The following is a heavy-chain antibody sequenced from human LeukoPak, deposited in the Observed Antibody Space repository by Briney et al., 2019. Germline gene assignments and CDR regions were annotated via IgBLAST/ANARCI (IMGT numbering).Heavy chain of an antibody. D-gene: IGHD6-13*01. CDR2: INHSGST. CDR1: GGSFSGYY. J-gene: IGHJ5*02. V-gene: IGHV4-34*01. Sequence: KPSETLSLNCAVYGGSFSGYYWSWIRQPPGKGLEGIGEINHSGSTNYNPSLKSRVTISVDTSKKQFSLKLSSVTAAETAVYYCARGSSSWYSSNWFDTWGQGTLVTVSS. CDR3: ARGSSSWYSSNWFDT.